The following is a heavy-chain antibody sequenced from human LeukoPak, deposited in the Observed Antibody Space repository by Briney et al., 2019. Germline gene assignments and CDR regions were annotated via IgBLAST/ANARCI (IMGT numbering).Heavy chain of an antibody. CDR1: GFTFSSYW. CDR2: IKQDGSEK. CDR3: ARDFPYYYDSSGYYYFDY. J-gene: IGHJ4*02. V-gene: IGHV3-7*01. Sequence: GGSLRLSCAASGFTFSSYWMSWVRQAPGKGLEWVANIKQDGSEKHYVDSVKGRFTISRDNAKNSLYLQMNSLRAEDTAVYYCARDFPYYYDSSGYYYFDYWGQGTLVTVSS. D-gene: IGHD3-22*01.